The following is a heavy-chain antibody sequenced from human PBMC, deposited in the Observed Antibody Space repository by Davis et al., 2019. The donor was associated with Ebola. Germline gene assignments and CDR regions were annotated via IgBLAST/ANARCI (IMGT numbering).Heavy chain of an antibody. CDR2: ISYAGSNK. V-gene: IGHV3-30*18. D-gene: IGHD5-24*01. Sequence: PGGSLRLSCAASGFTFSRSGMHWVRQAPGKGLEWVAIISYAGSNKYYADSVKGRFTISRDNSKNTLYLQMSSLRNNDTAVYYCVKGEKASPGDYWGQGTLVSVSS. CDR3: VKGEKASPGDY. CDR1: GFTFSRSG. J-gene: IGHJ4*02.